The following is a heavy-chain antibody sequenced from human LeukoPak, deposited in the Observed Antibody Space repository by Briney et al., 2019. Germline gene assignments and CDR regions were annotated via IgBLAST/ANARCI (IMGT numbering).Heavy chain of an antibody. CDR1: GFTFSSYS. CDR3: ARGAVVVPAASRADY. Sequence: GGSLRLSCAASGFTFSSYSMNWVPQAPGKGLEWVSSISSSSSYIYYADSVKGRFTISRDNAKNSLYLQMNSLRAEDTAVYYCARGAVVVPAASRADYWGQGTLVTVSS. CDR2: ISSSSSYI. J-gene: IGHJ4*02. D-gene: IGHD2-2*01. V-gene: IGHV3-21*01.